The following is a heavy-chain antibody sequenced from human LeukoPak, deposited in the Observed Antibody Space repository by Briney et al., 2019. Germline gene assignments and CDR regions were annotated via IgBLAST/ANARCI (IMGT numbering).Heavy chain of an antibody. D-gene: IGHD3-22*01. CDR1: GGSISSSSYY. CDR2: IYYSGST. CDR3: ARASPHYYDSSGYHNWFDP. Sequence: SETLSLTCTVTGGSISSSSYYWGWIRQPPGKGLEWIGSIYYSGSTYYNPSLKSRVTISVDTSKNQFSLKLSSVTAADTAVYYCARASPHYYDSSGYHNWFDPWGQGTLVTVSS. J-gene: IGHJ5*02. V-gene: IGHV4-39*07.